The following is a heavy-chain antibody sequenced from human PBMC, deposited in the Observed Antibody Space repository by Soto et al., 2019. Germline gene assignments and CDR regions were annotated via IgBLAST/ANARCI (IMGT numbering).Heavy chain of an antibody. CDR3: AKEGYVSGFL. J-gene: IGHJ4*02. CDR2: IDSGGRT. CDR1: GFTLSTHA. V-gene: IGHV3-23*01. Sequence: HPVGSLRLSCAVSGFTLSTHASIWVRQGPGKGLEWVSGIDSGGRTFHADSVKGRFTISRDNSKNALYLQMNSLRAEDTAVYYCAKEGYVSGFLWGQGTLVTVSS. D-gene: IGHD3-10*01.